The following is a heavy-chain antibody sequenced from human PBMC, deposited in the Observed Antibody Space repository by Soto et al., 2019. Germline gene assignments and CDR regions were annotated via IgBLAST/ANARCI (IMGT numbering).Heavy chain of an antibody. V-gene: IGHV1-8*01. Sequence: QVQLVQSGAEVKKPGASVKVSCKASGYTFTSYDINWVRQATGQGLEWMGWMNPNSGNTGYAQKFQGRVTMTRNTSISTAYMELSSLRSADTAVYYCARVGVLRFLEWLSRGWFDPWGQGTLVTVSS. J-gene: IGHJ5*02. CDR1: GYTFTSYD. CDR2: MNPNSGNT. CDR3: ARVGVLRFLEWLSRGWFDP. D-gene: IGHD3-3*01.